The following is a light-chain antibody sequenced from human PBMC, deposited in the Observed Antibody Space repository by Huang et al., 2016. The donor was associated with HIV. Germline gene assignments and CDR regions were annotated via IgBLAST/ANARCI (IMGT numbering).Light chain of an antibody. CDR3: HQYNNWLLS. CDR1: RSVSTN. J-gene: IGKJ4*01. V-gene: IGKV3-15*01. Sequence: EIVMTQSPATLSVSPGQRFTLSCRANRSVSTNLAWYQQRHGQDPRRLIYGSSTRAPGDPARFSGSGSGTDFSLTISSLQSEDFALYYCHQYNNWLLSFGGGTRV. CDR2: GSS.